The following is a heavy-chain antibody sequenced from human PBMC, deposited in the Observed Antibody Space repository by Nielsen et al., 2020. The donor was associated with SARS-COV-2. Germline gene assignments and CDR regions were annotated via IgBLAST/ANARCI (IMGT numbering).Heavy chain of an antibody. D-gene: IGHD3-10*01. J-gene: IGHJ4*02. CDR2: INHSGST. Sequence: SETLSLTCAVYGGSFSGYYWSWIRQPPGKGLEWIGEINHSGSTNYNPSLKSRVTISVDTSKNQFSLKLSSVTAADTAVYYCAIGSPLLWFGELLPTKYYFDYWGQGTLVTVSS. CDR1: GGSFSGYY. CDR3: AIGSPLLWFGELLPTKYYFDY. V-gene: IGHV4-34*01.